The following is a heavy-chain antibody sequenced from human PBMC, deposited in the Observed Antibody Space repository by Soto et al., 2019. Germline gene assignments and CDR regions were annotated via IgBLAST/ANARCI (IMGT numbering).Heavy chain of an antibody. V-gene: IGHV3-48*01. J-gene: IGHJ6*02. CDR2: ISSSSSTI. CDR3: ARDKPYSSSSAYYYYGMDV. Sequence: EVQLVESGGGLVQPGGSLRLSCAASGFTFSSYSMNWVRQAPGKGLEWVSYISSSSSTIYYADSVKGRFTISRDNAKNSLYLQMNSLRGEDTAVYYCARDKPYSSSSAYYYYGMDVWGQGTTVTVSS. CDR1: GFTFSSYS. D-gene: IGHD6-6*01.